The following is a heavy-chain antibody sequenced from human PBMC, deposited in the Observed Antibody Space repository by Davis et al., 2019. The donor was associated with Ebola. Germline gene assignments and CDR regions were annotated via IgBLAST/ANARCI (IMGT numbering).Heavy chain of an antibody. D-gene: IGHD3-3*01. Sequence: PGGSLRLSCAASGFTFSSYAMSWGRQAPGKGLEWVSAISGSGGSTYYADSVKGRFTISRDNSKNTLYLQMNSLRAEDTAIYYCAKDKNYDFWSGYPHDAFNIWGQGTMVTVSS. CDR1: GFTFSSYA. J-gene: IGHJ3*02. CDR2: ISGSGGST. V-gene: IGHV3-23*01. CDR3: AKDKNYDFWSGYPHDAFNI.